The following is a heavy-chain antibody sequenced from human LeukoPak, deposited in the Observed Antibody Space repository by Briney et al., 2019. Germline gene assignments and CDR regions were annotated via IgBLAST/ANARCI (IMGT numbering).Heavy chain of an antibody. V-gene: IGHV1-69*06. D-gene: IGHD2-2*01. CDR3: ARHPMTAANKFYYYYGMDV. CDR1: GGTFSSYA. J-gene: IGHJ6*04. CDR2: IIPIFGTA. Sequence: ASVKVSCKAFGGTFSSYAISWVRQAPGQGLEWMGGIIPIFGTANYAQKFQGRVTITADKSTSTAYMELSSLRSEDTAVYYCARHPMTAANKFYYYYGMDVWGKGTTVTVSS.